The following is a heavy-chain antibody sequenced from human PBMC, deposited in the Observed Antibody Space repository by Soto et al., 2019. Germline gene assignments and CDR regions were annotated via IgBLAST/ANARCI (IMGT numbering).Heavy chain of an antibody. CDR3: ARLGCSGGSCYNYYYYYMDV. CDR2: IYYSGST. CDR1: GGSISSYY. J-gene: IGHJ6*03. Sequence: SETLSLTCTVSGGSISSYYWSWIRQPPGKGLEWIGYIYYSGSTNYNPSLKSRVTISVDTSKNQFSLKLSSVTAADTAVYYCARLGCSGGSCYNYYYYYMDVWGKGTTVTVSS. D-gene: IGHD2-15*01. V-gene: IGHV4-59*08.